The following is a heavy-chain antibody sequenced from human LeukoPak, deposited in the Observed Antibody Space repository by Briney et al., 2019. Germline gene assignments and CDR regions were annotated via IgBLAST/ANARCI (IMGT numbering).Heavy chain of an antibody. CDR3: ARGDILTGYAY. V-gene: IGHV3-7*03. J-gene: IGHJ4*02. Sequence: GRSLRLSCAASGFTFSSYAMHWVRQAPGKGLEWVANIKQDGSEKYYVDSVKGRLTISRDNAKNSLYLQMNSLRVEDTAVYYCARGDILTGYAYWGQGTLVTVSS. CDR1: GFTFSSYA. CDR2: IKQDGSEK. D-gene: IGHD3-9*01.